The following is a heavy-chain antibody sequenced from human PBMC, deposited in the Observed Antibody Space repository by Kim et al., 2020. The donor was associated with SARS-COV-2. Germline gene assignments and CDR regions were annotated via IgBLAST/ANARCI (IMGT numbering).Heavy chain of an antibody. D-gene: IGHD3-10*01. CDR2: INHSGKT. Sequence: SETLSLTCAVYGGSFSDYYWAWIRQPPGKGLEWIWEINHSGKTGYNPSLKSRVTISIDASVKQVSLKVTPVTAADTAVYYCARVPLGWELPFDYWGQGTLGTVSS. CDR3: ARVPLGWELPFDY. CDR1: GGSFSDYY. V-gene: IGHV4-34*01. J-gene: IGHJ4*02.